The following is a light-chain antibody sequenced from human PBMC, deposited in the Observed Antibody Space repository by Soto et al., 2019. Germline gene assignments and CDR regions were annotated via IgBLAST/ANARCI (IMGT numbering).Light chain of an antibody. CDR2: QAS. J-gene: IGKJ1*01. V-gene: IGKV1-5*03. CDR1: QSISSW. CDR3: QQYSSLWT. Sequence: DIQMTQSPSTLSASVGDRVTITCRASQSISSWLAWYQQKPGKAPKLLIFQASTLESGVPSRLSGSGSGTEFTLTIRSLQPDDVATYYCQQYSSLWTFGQGTKVDIK.